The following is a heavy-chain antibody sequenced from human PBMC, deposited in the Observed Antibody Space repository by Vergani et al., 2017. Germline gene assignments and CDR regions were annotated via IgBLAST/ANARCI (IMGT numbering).Heavy chain of an antibody. V-gene: IGHV4-34*02. CDR1: GGSLSGYF. D-gene: IGHD3-10*01. J-gene: IGHJ4*02. CDR3: ASRRPRLXLGSKSNAGTFDS. CDR2: ITAIGSA. Sequence: QVHLQQRGAGVLKPSETLSLTCGVIGGSLSGYFWSWIRQSPGRGLEWIGEITAIGSAKYIPSATSRVTISVDTSRGEFTLTVTSVTAADTGLYFCASRRPRLXLGSKSNAGTFDSWGQGTLVTVSS.